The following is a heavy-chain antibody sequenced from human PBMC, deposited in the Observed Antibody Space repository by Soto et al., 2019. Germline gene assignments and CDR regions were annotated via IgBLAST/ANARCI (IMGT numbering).Heavy chain of an antibody. Sequence: GGSLRLSCAASGFTFSSYSMNWVRQAPGKGLEWVSAIRGSGGSTYYADSVKGRFTISRDNSKNTLYLQMNSLRAEDTAVYYCAKDWVEVAGTYGYWGQGTLVTVS. CDR1: GFTFSSYS. D-gene: IGHD6-19*01. V-gene: IGHV3-23*01. J-gene: IGHJ4*02. CDR3: AKDWVEVAGTYGY. CDR2: IRGSGGST.